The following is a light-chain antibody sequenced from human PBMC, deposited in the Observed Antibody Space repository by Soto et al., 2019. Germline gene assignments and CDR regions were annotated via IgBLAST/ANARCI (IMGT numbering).Light chain of an antibody. CDR2: GVT. J-gene: IGLJ1*01. CDR3: SSYTTTNRLV. Sequence: QSALAQPASVSGSPGQSITISCTGSNSDIGYYNFVSWYQKHPDKAPKLLIFGVTNRPSGISDRFSGSKSGATASLTISGLQAEDEADYYCSSYTTTNRLVFGTGTKLTVL. V-gene: IGLV2-14*03. CDR1: NSDIGYYNF.